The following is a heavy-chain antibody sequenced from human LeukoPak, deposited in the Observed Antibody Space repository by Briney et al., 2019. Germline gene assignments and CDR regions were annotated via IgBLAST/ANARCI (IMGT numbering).Heavy chain of an antibody. CDR3: ARDRRDGLDY. J-gene: IGHJ4*02. D-gene: IGHD5-24*01. CDR2: IKQDGSEK. Sequence: GGSLRLSCAASAFTFTGYWLSWVCQAPGKGLEWVANIKQDGSEKYYADSVKGRFTISRDNAKNSLYLQMNGLRAEDTAVYYCARDRRDGLDYWGQGTLVTVSS. CDR1: AFTFTGYW. V-gene: IGHV3-7*05.